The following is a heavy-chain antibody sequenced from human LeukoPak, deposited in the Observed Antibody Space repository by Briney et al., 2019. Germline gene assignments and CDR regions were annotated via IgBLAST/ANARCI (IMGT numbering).Heavy chain of an antibody. Sequence: GAPRLSCVASGFTFSDYYMDWVRQAPGKGLEWVARSRGKAKTYTTEYAASVKGRFTISRDESKNSLYLQMHSLIIEDTAVYYCARGASGNYNYHYGMDVWGQGTTVTVSS. D-gene: IGHD3-10*01. J-gene: IGHJ6*02. CDR1: GFTFSDYY. CDR2: SRGKAKTYTT. V-gene: IGHV3-72*01. CDR3: ARGASGNYNYHYGMDV.